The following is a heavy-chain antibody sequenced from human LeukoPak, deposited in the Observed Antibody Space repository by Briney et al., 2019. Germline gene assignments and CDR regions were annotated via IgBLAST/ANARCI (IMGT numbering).Heavy chain of an antibody. CDR2: ISGSGGST. J-gene: IGHJ4*02. D-gene: IGHD3-10*01. V-gene: IGHV3-23*01. CDR1: GFTFSSYA. Sequence: GGSLRLSCAASGFTFSSYAMSWVRQAPGKGLEWVSAISGSGGSTYYADSVKGRFTISRDNSKNTLYLQMNSLRAEDTAVYYCARYRRYYGSGSYYNPDYWGQGTLVTVSS. CDR3: ARYRRYYGSGSYYNPDY.